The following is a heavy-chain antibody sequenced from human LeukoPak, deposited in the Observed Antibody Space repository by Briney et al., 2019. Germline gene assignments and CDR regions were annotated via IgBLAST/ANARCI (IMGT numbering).Heavy chain of an antibody. CDR1: GGSISSSSYY. CDR3: ARHRKQWLRGPFDP. D-gene: IGHD6-19*01. CDR2: IYYSGST. V-gene: IGHV4-39*07. Sequence: SETLSLTCTVSGGSISSSSYYWGWIRQPPGKGLEWIGSIYYSGSTYYNPSLKSRVTISVDTSKNQFSLKLSSVTAADTAVYYCARHRKQWLRGPFDPWGQGTLVTVSS. J-gene: IGHJ5*02.